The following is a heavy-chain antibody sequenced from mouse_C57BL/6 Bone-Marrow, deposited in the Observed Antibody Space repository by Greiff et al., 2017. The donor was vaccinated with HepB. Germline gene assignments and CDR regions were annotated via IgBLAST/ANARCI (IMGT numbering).Heavy chain of an antibody. J-gene: IGHJ2*02. CDR1: GYSITSGYY. CDR3: ARVYGVYEKSRYVDY. CDR2: ISYDGSN. V-gene: IGHV3-6*01. D-gene: IGHD2-13*01. Sequence: VQLQQSGPGLVKPSQSLSLTCSVAGYSITSGYYWNWIRQCPGNKLEWMGYISYDGSNNYNPSLNNRISITRDTSKNQFFLKLNSVTPEDTARFYCARVYGVYEKSRYVDYWGQGTSLTVSS.